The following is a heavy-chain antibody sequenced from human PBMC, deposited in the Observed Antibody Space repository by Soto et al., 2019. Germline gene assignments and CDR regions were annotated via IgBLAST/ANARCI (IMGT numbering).Heavy chain of an antibody. D-gene: IGHD2-8*02. J-gene: IGHJ3*01. V-gene: IGHV3-48*02. Sequence: EVQLVESGGGLVQPGGSRRVSCAASGFSFSNYAMNWVRQAPGKGLEWVSYISIGSGSIFYADSVKGRFTISRDDAKNSLYIQMNPMRDEETAVYYCLRDHRWCFESGGEGKMVFVS. CDR3: LRDHRWCFES. CDR2: ISIGSGSI. CDR1: GFSFSNYA.